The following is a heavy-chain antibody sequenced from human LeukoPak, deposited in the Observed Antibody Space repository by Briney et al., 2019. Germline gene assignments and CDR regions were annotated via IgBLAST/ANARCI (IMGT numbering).Heavy chain of an antibody. CDR1: GGSISSGSYY. V-gene: IGHV4-61*02. Sequence: SETLSLTCTDSGGSISSGSYYWSWIRQPAGKGLEWIGRIYTSGSTNYNPSLKSRVTISVDTSKNQFSLKLSSVTAADTAVYYCARSSIVVVPAAISSYYYYYMDVWGKGTTVTVSS. J-gene: IGHJ6*03. D-gene: IGHD2-2*02. CDR2: IYTSGST. CDR3: ARSSIVVVPAAISSYYYYYMDV.